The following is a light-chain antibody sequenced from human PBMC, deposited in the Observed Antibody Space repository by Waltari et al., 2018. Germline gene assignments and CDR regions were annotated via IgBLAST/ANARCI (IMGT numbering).Light chain of an antibody. Sequence: DIQMTQSPSPLSASVGDRVTISCRAGQSISVYLNWYQQKHGEAPKLLIHGATTLENGVPTRFSGSGSGTDFTLTISTLQPEDFATYYCQQSFTTLWTFGQGTEVEIK. V-gene: IGKV1-39*01. CDR3: QQSFTTLWT. CDR1: QSISVY. CDR2: GAT. J-gene: IGKJ1*01.